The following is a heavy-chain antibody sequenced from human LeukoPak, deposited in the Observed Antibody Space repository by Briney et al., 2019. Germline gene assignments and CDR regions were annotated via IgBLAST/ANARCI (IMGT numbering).Heavy chain of an antibody. V-gene: IGHV1-69*06. CDR2: IIPIFGTA. Sequence: SVKVSCKASGGTFSSYAISWVRQAPGQGLEWMGGIIPIFGTANYAQKFQGRVTITADKSTSTAYMELSNLRSEDTAVYYCAGGSYYFHFDYWGQGTLVTVSS. CDR1: GGTFSSYA. J-gene: IGHJ4*02. CDR3: AGGSYYFHFDY. D-gene: IGHD3-10*01.